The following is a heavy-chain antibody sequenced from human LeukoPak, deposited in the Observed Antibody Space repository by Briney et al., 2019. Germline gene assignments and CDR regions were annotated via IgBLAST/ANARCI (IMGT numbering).Heavy chain of an antibody. J-gene: IGHJ4*02. Sequence: SETLSLTCAVYGGSFSGYYWSWIRQPPGKGLEWIGEINHSGSTYYNPSLKSRVTISVDTSKNQFSLKLSSVTAADTAVYYCAGRRGYSGYDPVDYWGQGTLVTVSS. CDR2: INHSGST. CDR1: GGSFSGYY. V-gene: IGHV4-34*01. CDR3: AGRRGYSGYDPVDY. D-gene: IGHD5-12*01.